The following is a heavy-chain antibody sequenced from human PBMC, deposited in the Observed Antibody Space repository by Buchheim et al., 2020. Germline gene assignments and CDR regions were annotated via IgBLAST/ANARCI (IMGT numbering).Heavy chain of an antibody. CDR1: GFTFSSYA. Sequence: EVHLLESGGGLVQPGGSLRLSCAASGFTFSSYAMIWVRQAPGKGLEWVSTISGNGGSIYYAQSLKGRFTISRDNSKNTLYLQMNSLGAEDTAVYHCAKESGDYYDSSGYPNAPVDYWGQGTL. D-gene: IGHD3-22*01. CDR2: ISGNGGSI. CDR3: AKESGDYYDSSGYPNAPVDY. V-gene: IGHV3-23*01. J-gene: IGHJ4*02.